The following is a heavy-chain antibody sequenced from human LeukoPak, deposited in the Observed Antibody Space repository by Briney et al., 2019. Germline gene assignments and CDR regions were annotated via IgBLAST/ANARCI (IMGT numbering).Heavy chain of an antibody. CDR3: ARDSPSGSYYGY. J-gene: IGHJ4*02. D-gene: IGHD1-26*01. CDR1: GGSISSSSYY. CDR2: IYYSGST. Sequence: SETLSLTCTVSGGSISSSSYYWGWIRQPPGKGLEWIGSIYYSGSTYYNPSLKSRVTISVDTSKNQFSLKLSSVTAADTAVYYCARDSPSGSYYGYWGQGTLVTVSS. V-gene: IGHV4-39*07.